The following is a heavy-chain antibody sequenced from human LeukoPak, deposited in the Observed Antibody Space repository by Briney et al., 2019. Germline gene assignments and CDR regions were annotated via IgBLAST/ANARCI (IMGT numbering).Heavy chain of an antibody. V-gene: IGHV1-18*04. CDR3: ARKGEPKSSNLYYYYGMDV. J-gene: IGHJ6*02. CDR1: GYTFTGYY. Sequence: ASVKVSCKASGYTFTGYYMHWVRQAPGQGLEWMGWISAYNGNTNNAQKFQDRVTMTTDTSTSTAYMELRSLRSDDTAVYYCARKGEPKSSNLYYYYGMDVWGQGTTVTVSS. CDR2: ISAYNGNT. D-gene: IGHD1-14*01.